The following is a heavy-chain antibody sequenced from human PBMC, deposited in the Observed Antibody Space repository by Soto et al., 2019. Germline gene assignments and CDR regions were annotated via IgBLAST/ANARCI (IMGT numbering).Heavy chain of an antibody. J-gene: IGHJ6*03. D-gene: IGHD3-3*01. CDR2: ISYDGSNK. Sequence: GGSLRLSCAASGFTFSSYGMHWVRQAPGKGLEWVAVISYDGSNKYYADSVKGRFTISRDNSKNTLYLQMNSLRAEDTAVYYCAKDLTGLRFLEWLPAPPHYYYYYYMDVWGKGTTVTVSS. CDR1: GFTFSSYG. CDR3: AKDLTGLRFLEWLPAPPHYYYYYYMDV. V-gene: IGHV3-30*18.